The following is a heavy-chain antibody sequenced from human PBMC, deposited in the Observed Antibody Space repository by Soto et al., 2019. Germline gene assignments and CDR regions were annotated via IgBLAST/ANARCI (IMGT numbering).Heavy chain of an antibody. J-gene: IGHJ6*02. CDR3: ARVTTVKNVGYYYYGMDV. CDR1: GGSISSYY. CDR2: IYYSGST. D-gene: IGHD4-17*01. Sequence: TSETLSLTCTVSGGSISSYYWSWIRQPPGKGLEWIGYIYYSGSTNYNPSLKSRVTISVDTSKNQFSLKLSSVTAADTAVYYCARVTTVKNVGYYYYGMDVWGQGTTVTVSS. V-gene: IGHV4-59*12.